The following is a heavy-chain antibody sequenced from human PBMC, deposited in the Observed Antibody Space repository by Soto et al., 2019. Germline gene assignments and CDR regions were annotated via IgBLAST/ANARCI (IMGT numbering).Heavy chain of an antibody. Sequence: SETLSLTCAVSGVSIHNSHSFWGWIRQPPVMGLEFIANVYYSRGAHYNPSFKSRVTSSVDTATNQVSLRMSSVTAADTAVYFCGRVVEGATRHTDFDSWGQGTLVTVSS. V-gene: IGHV4-39*01. CDR1: GVSIHNSHSF. D-gene: IGHD2-21*01. CDR2: VYYSRGA. J-gene: IGHJ5*01. CDR3: GRVVEGATRHTDFDS.